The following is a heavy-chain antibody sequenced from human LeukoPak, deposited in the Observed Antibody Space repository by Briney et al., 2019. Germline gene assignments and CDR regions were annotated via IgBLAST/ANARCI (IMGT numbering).Heavy chain of an antibody. V-gene: IGHV3-53*01. D-gene: IGHD7-27*01. CDR2: IYGGGGT. J-gene: IGHJ4*02. Sequence: GGSLRLSCAASGFTVSSNYMAWVRQAPGKGLEWVTVIYGGGGTYYADSVKGRFTISRDNSQNTLYLQMNSLRAEDTAVYYCASNGGAQNGDYWGQGTLVTVSS. CDR3: ASNGGAQNGDY. CDR1: GFTVSSNY.